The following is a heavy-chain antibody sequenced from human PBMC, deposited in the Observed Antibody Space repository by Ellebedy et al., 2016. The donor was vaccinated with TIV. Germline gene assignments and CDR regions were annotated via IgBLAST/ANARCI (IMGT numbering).Heavy chain of an antibody. J-gene: IGHJ4*02. Sequence: GESLKISCEASEFSLSTYAMHWVRQAPGGGLDWVAVISYESSDRCYADSVKGRFTVSRDNSRNTVYLQMNSLRAEDTALYYCATSAVGHSHGYYFDYWGQGTLVTVSA. CDR1: EFSLSTYA. D-gene: IGHD3-22*01. CDR2: ISYESSDR. V-gene: IGHV3-30-3*01. CDR3: ATSAVGHSHGYYFDY.